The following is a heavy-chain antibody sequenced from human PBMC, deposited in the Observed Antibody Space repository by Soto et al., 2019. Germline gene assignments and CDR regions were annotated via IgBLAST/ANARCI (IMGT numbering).Heavy chain of an antibody. J-gene: IGHJ6*02. D-gene: IGHD3-9*01. V-gene: IGHV4-39*01. CDR1: GGSISSSSYY. Sequence: SETLSLTCTVSGGSISSSSYYWGWIRQPPGKGLEWIGSIYYSGSTYYNPSLKSRVTISVDTSKNQFSLKLSSVTAADTAVYYCSRHTQYYDILTGYRGYDYGMDVWGQGTTVTVSS. CDR2: IYYSGST. CDR3: SRHTQYYDILTGYRGYDYGMDV.